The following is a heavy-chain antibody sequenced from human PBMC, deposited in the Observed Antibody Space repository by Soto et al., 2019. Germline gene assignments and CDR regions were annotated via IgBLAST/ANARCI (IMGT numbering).Heavy chain of an antibody. CDR3: ARRYGPGFDY. J-gene: IGHJ4*02. CDR1: GGSISSDY. V-gene: IGHV4-59*08. D-gene: IGHD4-17*01. Sequence: SETLSLTCTVSGGSISSDYWSWIRQPPGKGLEWIGYIYYSGSTNYNPSLKSRVTISVDTSKNQFSLKLSSVTAADTAVYYCARRYGPGFDYWGQGTLVTVSS. CDR2: IYYSGST.